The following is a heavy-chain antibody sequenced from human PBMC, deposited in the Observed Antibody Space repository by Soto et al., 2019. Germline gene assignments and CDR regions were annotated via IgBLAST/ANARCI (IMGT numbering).Heavy chain of an antibody. J-gene: IGHJ5*02. CDR1: GYSFTSYW. V-gene: IGHV5-10-1*01. Sequence: GESLKISCKGSGYSFTSYWISWVRQMPGKGLEWMGRIDPSDSYTNYSPSFQGHVTISADKSISTAYLQWSSLKASDTAMYYCARTRYYYDSSGYCNWFDPWGQVTLVTVSS. CDR2: IDPSDSYT. CDR3: ARTRYYYDSSGYCNWFDP. D-gene: IGHD3-22*01.